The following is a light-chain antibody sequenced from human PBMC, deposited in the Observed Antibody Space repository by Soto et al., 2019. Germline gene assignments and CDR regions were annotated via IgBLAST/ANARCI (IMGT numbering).Light chain of an antibody. CDR3: QQRIRWPPT. V-gene: IGKV3-11*01. J-gene: IGKJ5*01. CDR1: QSVRSN. CDR2: AAS. Sequence: EIVMTQSPATLSVSPGERATLSCRASQSVRSNLAWYQQKPGQAPRLLIYAASSRATGIPARFSGSGSGTDFTLTISSLEPEDFAVYYCQQRIRWPPTFGQRTRLEI.